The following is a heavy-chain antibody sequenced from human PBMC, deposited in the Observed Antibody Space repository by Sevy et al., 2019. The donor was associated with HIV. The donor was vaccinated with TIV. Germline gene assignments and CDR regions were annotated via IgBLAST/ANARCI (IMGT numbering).Heavy chain of an antibody. CDR3: ARDPPSYYDYRTGYHDF. J-gene: IGHJ4*01. V-gene: IGHV3-20*04. CDR1: GFTFEDYG. CDR2: INWNGGST. Sequence: GGSLRLSCAASGFTFEDYGMSWARQVPGKGPEWVSGINWNGGSTSYAYSVKGRFTISSDNAKKSLYLQMKGLRAEDTALYYCARDPPSYYDYRTGYHDFWGQGTRVTVSS. D-gene: IGHD3-3*01.